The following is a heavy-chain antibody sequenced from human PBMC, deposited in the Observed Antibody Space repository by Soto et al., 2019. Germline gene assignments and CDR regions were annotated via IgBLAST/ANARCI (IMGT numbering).Heavy chain of an antibody. J-gene: IGHJ4*02. CDR3: TRAGSLQWLVPEDY. Sequence: GGSLRLFCAASGFTFGASNLQWVRQASGKGLEWLGRIGSKGETYATTYAASVKGRFTISRDDSKKTAYLQMNNLESEDTAVYYCTRAGSLQWLVPEDYWGQGTLVTVSS. D-gene: IGHD6-19*01. CDR2: IGSKGETYAT. CDR1: GFTFGASN. V-gene: IGHV3-73*01.